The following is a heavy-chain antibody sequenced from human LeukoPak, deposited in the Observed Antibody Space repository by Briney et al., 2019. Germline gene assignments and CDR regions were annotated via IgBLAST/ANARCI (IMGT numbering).Heavy chain of an antibody. CDR1: GGSFSGYY. CDR3: ARREGSGFGAARIIDY. Sequence: PSETLSLTCAVHGGSFSGYYWSWIRQPPGKGLEWIGEINHSGSTNYNPSLKSRVTISVDTYKNQFSLKLSSVTAADTAVYYCARREGSGFGAARIIDYWGQGTLV. J-gene: IGHJ4*02. V-gene: IGHV4-34*01. D-gene: IGHD6-6*01. CDR2: INHSGST.